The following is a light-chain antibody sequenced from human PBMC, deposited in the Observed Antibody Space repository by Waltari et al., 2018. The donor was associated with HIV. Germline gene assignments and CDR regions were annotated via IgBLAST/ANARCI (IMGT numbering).Light chain of an antibody. CDR1: QSVTSS. J-gene: IGKJ2*01. CDR2: DAS. V-gene: IGKV3-11*01. CDR3: HQRSNWPGT. Sequence: EIALTQSPATLSLSPGARATLSCRASQSVTSSLVWFQQKPGQPPRLLIYDASFRATGIPARFSGSGSGTDFTLTSRSLEAEDSAVYYCHQRSNWPGTFGQGTNLEI.